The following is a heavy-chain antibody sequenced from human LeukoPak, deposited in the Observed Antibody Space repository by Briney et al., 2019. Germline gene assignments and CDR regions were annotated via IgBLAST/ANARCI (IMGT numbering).Heavy chain of an antibody. V-gene: IGHV3-13*01. Sequence: GGSLRLSCAASGFTFSSYDMHWVRQATGKGLEWVSAIGTAGDTYYPGSVKGRFTISRENAKNSLYLQMNSLRAEDTAVYYCAKHFYYDSSTSYRAFDIWGQGTMVTVSS. D-gene: IGHD3-22*01. CDR3: AKHFYYDSSTSYRAFDI. CDR1: GFTFSSYD. CDR2: IGTAGDT. J-gene: IGHJ3*02.